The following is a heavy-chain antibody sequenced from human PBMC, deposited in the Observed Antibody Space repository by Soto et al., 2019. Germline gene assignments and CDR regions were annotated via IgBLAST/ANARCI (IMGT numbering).Heavy chain of an antibody. Sequence: GGSLRLSCAASGFTFSNYAMAWVRQAPGKGLEWVSEIRIGGSTVYADSMKGRLTISRDNSKNTLYLQMNSLRAEDTAVYYCAKGIQLWSRGVFDYWGQGTLVTVSS. D-gene: IGHD5-18*01. CDR1: GFTFSNYA. J-gene: IGHJ4*02. CDR2: IRIGGST. V-gene: IGHV3-23*01. CDR3: AKGIQLWSRGVFDY.